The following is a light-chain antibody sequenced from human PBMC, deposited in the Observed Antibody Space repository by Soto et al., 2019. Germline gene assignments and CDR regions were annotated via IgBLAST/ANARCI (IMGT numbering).Light chain of an antibody. CDR1: QSVIYSANNKNC. Sequence: DIVMTQSPDSLAVSLGERATINCKSSQSVIYSANNKNCLAWYQQKPGQPPKLLIYWASTRESGVPDRFSGSGSGTDFTLTISSLQAEDVAVYYCQQYLAIPRTFGQGTNVEIK. CDR3: QQYLAIPRT. J-gene: IGKJ1*01. V-gene: IGKV4-1*01. CDR2: WAS.